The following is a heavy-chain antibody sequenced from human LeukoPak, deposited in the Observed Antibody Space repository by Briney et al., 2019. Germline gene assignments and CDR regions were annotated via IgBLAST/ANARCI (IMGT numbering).Heavy chain of an antibody. D-gene: IGHD2-2*01. CDR2: FDPEDGET. CDR3: ARANFLYCSSTTCLFDY. J-gene: IGHJ4*02. CDR1: GYTLTELS. V-gene: IGHV1-24*01. Sequence: ASVKVSCKVSGYTLTELSMHWVRQAPGKGLEWMGGFDPEDGETIYAQKFQGRVTMTRDTSISTAHMELSRLRSDDTAVYYCARANFLYCSSTTCLFDYWGQGTLVIVSS.